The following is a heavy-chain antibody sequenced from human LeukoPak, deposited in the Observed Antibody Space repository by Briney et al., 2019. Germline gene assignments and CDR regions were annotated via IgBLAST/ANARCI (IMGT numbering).Heavy chain of an antibody. J-gene: IGHJ3*02. CDR3: ARGRDSDAFDI. CDR2: ISSSSYI. Sequence: GGSLRLSCAASGFTFSSYSMNWVRQAPGKGLEWVSSISSSSYIYYADSVKGRFTISRDNAKNSLYLQMNSLRAEDTAVYYCARGRDSDAFDIWGQGTMVTVSS. CDR1: GFTFSSYS. D-gene: IGHD2-21*01. V-gene: IGHV3-21*01.